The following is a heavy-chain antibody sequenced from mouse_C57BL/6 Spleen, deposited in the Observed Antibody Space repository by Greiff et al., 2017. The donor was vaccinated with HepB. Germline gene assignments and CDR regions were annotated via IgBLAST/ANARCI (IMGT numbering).Heavy chain of an antibody. V-gene: IGHV5-17*01. CDR1: GFTFSDYG. J-gene: IGHJ3*01. D-gene: IGHD4-1*01. Sequence: EVKLQESGGGLVKPGGSLKLSCAASGFTFSDYGMHWVRQAPEKGLEWVAYISSGSSTIYYADTVKGRFTISRDNAKNTLFLQMTSLRSEDTAMYYCARANWDVGGFAYWGQGTLVTVSA. CDR3: ARANWDVGGFAY. CDR2: ISSGSSTI.